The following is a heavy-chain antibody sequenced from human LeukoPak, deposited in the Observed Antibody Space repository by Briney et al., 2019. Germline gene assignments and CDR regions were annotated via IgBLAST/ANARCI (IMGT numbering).Heavy chain of an antibody. D-gene: IGHD4-17*01. J-gene: IGHJ4*02. CDR2: IKYDESEK. Sequence: GGSLRLSCAASGFSFSSYWMSWVRQAPGKGLEWVANIKYDESEKHYVDSVKGRLTISRDNARDSLYLQMNSLRAEDTAVYYCATHLRSGPIDCWGQGTLVTVSS. CDR3: ATHLRSGPIDC. V-gene: IGHV3-7*01. CDR1: GFSFSSYW.